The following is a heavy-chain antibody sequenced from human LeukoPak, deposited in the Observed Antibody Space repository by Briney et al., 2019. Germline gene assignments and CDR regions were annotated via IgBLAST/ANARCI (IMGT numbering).Heavy chain of an antibody. CDR3: ANLADCSSTSCYSRWRSSSWYRFGEYFQH. CDR1: GFTFSSYG. CDR2: ISYDGSNK. D-gene: IGHD2-2*01. J-gene: IGHJ1*01. Sequence: PGRSLRLSCAASGFTFSSYGMHWVRQAPGKGLEWVAVISYDGSNKYYADSVKGRFTISRDNSKNTLYLQMNSLRAEDTAVYYCANLADCSSTSCYSRWRSSSWYRFGEYFQHWGQGTLVTVSS. V-gene: IGHV3-30*18.